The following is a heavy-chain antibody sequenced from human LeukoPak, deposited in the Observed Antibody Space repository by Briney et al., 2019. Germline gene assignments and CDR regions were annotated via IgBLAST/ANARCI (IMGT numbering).Heavy chain of an antibody. CDR1: GGSISSYY. CDR3: ARFGALAFARFDY. CDR2: IYTSGST. Sequence: SETLSLTCTVAGGSISSYYWSWIRQPPGKGLEWIGYIYTSGSTNYNPSLKSRGTISVDTSKNQFSLKLTSVTAADTAVYYSARFGALAFARFDYWGQGSLVTVSS. J-gene: IGHJ4*02. D-gene: IGHD3-10*01. V-gene: IGHV4-4*09.